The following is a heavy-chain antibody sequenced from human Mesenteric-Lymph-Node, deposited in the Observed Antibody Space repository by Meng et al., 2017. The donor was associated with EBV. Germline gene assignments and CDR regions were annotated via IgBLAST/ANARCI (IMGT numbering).Heavy chain of an antibody. J-gene: IGHJ4*02. CDR2: IFHSGST. D-gene: IGHD5-24*01. Sequence: QSPLLESGPGRVKPSETLALTCTVSGGSISNSNFYWGWIRQPPGKGLEWIGSIFHSGSTYYNPSLKSRVTVSVDTSKNQFSLKLNSVTTADTAMYYCARPRRWLQSEFDFWGPGTLVTVSS. CDR3: ARPRRWLQSEFDF. CDR1: GGSISNSNFY. V-gene: IGHV4-39*01.